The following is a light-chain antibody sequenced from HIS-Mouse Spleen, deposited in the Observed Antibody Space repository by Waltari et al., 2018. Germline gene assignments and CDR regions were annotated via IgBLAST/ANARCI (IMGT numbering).Light chain of an antibody. V-gene: IGLV1-47*01. CDR1: SSNLGSTY. Sequence: QSVLTQPPSASGTPGPRVTISCSGSSSNLGSTYVYWYPQLPGTAPKLLIYRNNQRPSGVPDRFSGSKSGTSASLAISGLRSEDEADYYCAAWDDSLSGPVFGGGTKLTVL. CDR3: AAWDDSLSGPV. J-gene: IGLJ3*02. CDR2: RNN.